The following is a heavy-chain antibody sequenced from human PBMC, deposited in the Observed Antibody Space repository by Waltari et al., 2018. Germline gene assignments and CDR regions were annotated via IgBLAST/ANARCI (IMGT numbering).Heavy chain of an antibody. J-gene: IGHJ4*02. D-gene: IGHD6-19*01. Sequence: EVQLLESGGGLVQPGGSLRLSCAASGFTFSSYAMSWVRQAPGKGLEWVSGIYSGGSSTYDADSVKGRFTISRDNSKNTLYLQRNSLRAEDTAVYYCAKSHSGQQWLVEGYDYWGQGTLVTVSS. CDR1: GFTFSSYA. CDR3: AKSHSGQQWLVEGYDY. V-gene: IGHV3-23*03. CDR2: IYSGGSST.